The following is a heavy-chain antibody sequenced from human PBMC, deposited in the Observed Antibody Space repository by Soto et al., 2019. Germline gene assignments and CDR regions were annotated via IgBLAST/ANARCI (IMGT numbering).Heavy chain of an antibody. CDR1: GFTFSSYA. Sequence: GGSLRLSCAASGFTFSSYAMSWVRQAPGKGLEWVSAISGSGGSTYYADSVKGRFTISRDNSKNTLYLQMNSLRAEDTAVYYCAKDWGPSSSEDYFDYWGQGTLVTVSS. CDR2: ISGSGGST. J-gene: IGHJ4*02. D-gene: IGHD6-13*01. V-gene: IGHV3-23*01. CDR3: AKDWGPSSSEDYFDY.